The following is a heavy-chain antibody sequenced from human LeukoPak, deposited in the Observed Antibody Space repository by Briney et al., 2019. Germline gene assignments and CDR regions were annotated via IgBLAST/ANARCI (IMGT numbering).Heavy chain of an antibody. D-gene: IGHD4-4*01. CDR3: ARVLQRATSYRYYFDY. V-gene: IGHV3-48*04. CDR2: ISSSSSTI. CDR1: GFTFSSYS. Sequence: GGSLRLSCAASGFTFSSYSMNWVRQAPGKGLEWVSYISSSSSTIYYADSVKGRFTISRDNAKNSLYLQMNSLRAEDTAVYYCARVLQRATSYRYYFDYWGQGTLVTVSS. J-gene: IGHJ4*02.